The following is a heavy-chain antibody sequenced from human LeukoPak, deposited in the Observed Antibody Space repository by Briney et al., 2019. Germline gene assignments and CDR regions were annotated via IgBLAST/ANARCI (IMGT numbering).Heavy chain of an antibody. Sequence: PGGSLRLSCAASGFTFSDYYMSWIRQAPGKGLEWISYISNSGSTIYYADSVKGRFTITRDNAKNSLYLQMNSLRAEDTAVYYCARGKYYESNGYSWHYYSYYMDVWGKGTTVTVSS. D-gene: IGHD3-22*01. V-gene: IGHV3-11*04. CDR3: ARGKYYESNGYSWHYYSYYMDV. J-gene: IGHJ6*03. CDR2: ISNSGSTI. CDR1: GFTFSDYY.